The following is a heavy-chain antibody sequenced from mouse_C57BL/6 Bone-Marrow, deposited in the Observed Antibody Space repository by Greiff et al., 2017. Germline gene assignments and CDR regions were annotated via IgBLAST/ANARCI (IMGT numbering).Heavy chain of an antibody. CDR3: TTEGSSYYYAMDY. Sequence: EVKLQESGAELVRPGASVKLSCTASGFNIKDDYMHWVKQRPEQGLEWIGWIDPENGDTEYASKFQGKATITADTSSNTAYLQLSSLTSEDTAVYYCTTEGSSYYYAMDYWGQGTSVTVSS. D-gene: IGHD1-1*01. CDR2: IDPENGDT. V-gene: IGHV14-4*01. J-gene: IGHJ4*01. CDR1: GFNIKDDY.